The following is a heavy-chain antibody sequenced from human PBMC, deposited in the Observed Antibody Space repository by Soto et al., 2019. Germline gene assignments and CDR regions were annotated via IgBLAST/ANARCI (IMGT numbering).Heavy chain of an antibody. J-gene: IGHJ6*02. CDR2: ISSSSSTI. D-gene: IGHD6-13*01. V-gene: IGHV3-48*02. Sequence: EVQLVESGGGLVQPGGSLRLSCAASGFTFSSYSMNWVRQAPGKGLEWVSYISSSSSTIYYADSVKGRFTISRDNAKNSLYLQMHSLRDEDTAVYYCAIDFSSWYEGVYYYGMAVWGQGPTVTVS. CDR3: AIDFSSWYEGVYYYGMAV. CDR1: GFTFSSYS.